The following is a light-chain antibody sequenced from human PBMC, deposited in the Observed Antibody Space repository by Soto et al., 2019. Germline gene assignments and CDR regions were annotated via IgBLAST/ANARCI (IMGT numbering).Light chain of an antibody. CDR1: SSDVGAYNY. CDR2: DVS. CDR3: SSYPTSLTYV. V-gene: IGLV2-14*03. J-gene: IGLJ1*01. Sequence: QSALTQPASVSGSPGQSITISCTGASSDVGAYNYVSWYQQHPGKAPKLMIYDVSSRPSGVSDRFSGSKSGNTASLTISGLQAEDEADYYCSSYPTSLTYVFGTGTKLTVL.